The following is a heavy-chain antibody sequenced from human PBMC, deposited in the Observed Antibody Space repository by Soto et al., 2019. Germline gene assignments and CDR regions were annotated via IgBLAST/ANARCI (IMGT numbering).Heavy chain of an antibody. CDR2: HYSGGST. Sequence: GGSLRLSCAISGFSVSSNYLSWVRQAPGKGLEWVSVHYSGGSTYYADYVQGRFTISRDKSKNTLYLQMRRVRAQDTAVYFCARHRHPRGTVGATAPLDPWGQGTQVTVSS. CDR3: ARHRHPRGTVGATAPLDP. V-gene: IGHV3-53*01. CDR1: GFSVSSNY. D-gene: IGHD1-26*01. J-gene: IGHJ5*02.